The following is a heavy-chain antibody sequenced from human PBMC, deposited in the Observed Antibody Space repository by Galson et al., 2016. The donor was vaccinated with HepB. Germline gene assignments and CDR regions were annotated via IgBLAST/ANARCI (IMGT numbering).Heavy chain of an antibody. CDR1: GFTVSNNY. CDR2: IYSGGST. J-gene: IGHJ6*02. D-gene: IGHD4-11*01. Sequence: SLRLSCAASGFTVSNNYMSWVRQAPGKGLDWVSVIYSGGSTHYADSVKGRFSISRDSSKNTLYLHMNSLRAEDTALYYCARVDYTDEGINVWGQGTTVTVSS. CDR3: ARVDYTDEGINV. V-gene: IGHV3-66*01.